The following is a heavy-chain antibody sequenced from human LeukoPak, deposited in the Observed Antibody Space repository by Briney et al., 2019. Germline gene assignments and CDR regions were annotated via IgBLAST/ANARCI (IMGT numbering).Heavy chain of an antibody. CDR2: ISSSGSTI. D-gene: IGHD3-10*01. Sequence: GGSLRLFCAASGFTFSSYEMNWVRQAPGKGLEWVSYISSSGSTIYYADSVKGRFTISRDNAKNSLYLQMNSLRAEDTAVYYCARGYYGSGSSYPDAFDIWGQETMVTVSS. CDR1: GFTFSSYE. CDR3: ARGYYGSGSSYPDAFDI. J-gene: IGHJ3*02. V-gene: IGHV3-48*03.